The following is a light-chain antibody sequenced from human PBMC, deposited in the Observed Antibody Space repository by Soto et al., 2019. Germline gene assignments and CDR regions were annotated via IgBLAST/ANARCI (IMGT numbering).Light chain of an antibody. CDR2: GIS. CDR1: QTVRTNY. CDR3: QEYGSSRT. J-gene: IGKJ1*01. Sequence: PGERATLSCRASQTVRTNYLAWYQQKPGQAPRLLIYGISTRATAIPDRSSGGGSGTDFTLTISRLEPEDVAVYYCQEYGSSRTFGQGTKVEIK. V-gene: IGKV3-20*01.